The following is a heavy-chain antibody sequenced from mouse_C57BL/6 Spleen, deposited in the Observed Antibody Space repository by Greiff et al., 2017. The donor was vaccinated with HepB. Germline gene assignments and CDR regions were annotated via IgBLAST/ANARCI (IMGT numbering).Heavy chain of an antibody. Sequence: QLQQPGAELVRPGSSVKLSCKASGYTFTSYWMDWVKQRPGQGLEWIGNIYPSDSETHYNQKFKDKATLTVDKSSSTAYMQLSSLTSEDSAVYYCARGGFYYYGSREYFDYWGQGTTLTVSS. CDR3: ARGGFYYYGSREYFDY. V-gene: IGHV1-61*01. D-gene: IGHD1-1*01. CDR1: GYTFTSYW. CDR2: IYPSDSET. J-gene: IGHJ2*01.